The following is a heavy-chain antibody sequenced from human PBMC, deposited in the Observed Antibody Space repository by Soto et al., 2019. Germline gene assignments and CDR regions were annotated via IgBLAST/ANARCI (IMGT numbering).Heavy chain of an antibody. CDR3: ARVLRSGYDRSVAEYYFDR. V-gene: IGHV4-31*03. CDR2: IYHSGST. Sequence: SETLSLTCTVSGGSIISVGYYWGWIRQHPGKGMEWIGYIYHSGSTYYNPSLKSRFTISIDTSENQFSLRLSSVTAADTAVYYCARVLRSGYDRSVAEYYFDRWGQGTLVTVSS. J-gene: IGHJ4*02. D-gene: IGHD5-12*01. CDR1: GGSIISVGYY.